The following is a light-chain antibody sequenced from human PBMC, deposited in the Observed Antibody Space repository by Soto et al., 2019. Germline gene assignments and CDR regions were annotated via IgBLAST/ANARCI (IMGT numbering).Light chain of an antibody. CDR2: AAS. V-gene: IGKV1-8*01. J-gene: IGKJ1*01. CDR1: QGISSY. CDR3: QQYHSYPPT. Sequence: AIRMTQSPSSFSASTGDRVTITCRASQGISSYLAWYQQKPGKAPKLLIYAASTLQSGVPSRFSGSGSGTDFTLTISCLQSEDFATYYCQQYHSYPPTFGQGTKVDIK.